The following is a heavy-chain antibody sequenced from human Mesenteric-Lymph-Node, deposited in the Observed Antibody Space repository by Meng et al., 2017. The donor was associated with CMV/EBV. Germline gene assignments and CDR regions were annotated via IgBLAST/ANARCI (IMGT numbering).Heavy chain of an antibody. CDR1: GFTFSSYW. J-gene: IGHJ6*02. D-gene: IGHD3-10*01. V-gene: IGHV3-7*01. CDR2: IKQDGSEK. Sequence: GGSLRLSCAASGFTFSSYWMSWVRQAPGKGLEWVANIKQDGSEKYYVDSVKGRFTISRDNAKNSLYLQMNSLRAEDTAVYYTVRGGPGNYYYYYGMDVWGQGTTVPSP. CDR3: VRGGPGNYYYYYGMDV.